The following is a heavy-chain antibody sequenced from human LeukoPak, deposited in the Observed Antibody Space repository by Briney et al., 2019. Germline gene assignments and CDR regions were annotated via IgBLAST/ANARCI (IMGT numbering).Heavy chain of an antibody. CDR1: GFTFSSYA. V-gene: IGHV3-30*01. CDR2: ISYDGSNQ. CDR3: ARGNYYDSSGYYYLKYY. Sequence: GGSLRLSCAASGFTFSSYAMHWVRQAPGKGLEWVAVISYDGSNQYYADSVKGRCTISRDNSKNTLYLQMNSLRADDTAVYYCARGNYYDSSGYYYLKYYWGQGTLVTVSS. D-gene: IGHD3-22*01. J-gene: IGHJ4*02.